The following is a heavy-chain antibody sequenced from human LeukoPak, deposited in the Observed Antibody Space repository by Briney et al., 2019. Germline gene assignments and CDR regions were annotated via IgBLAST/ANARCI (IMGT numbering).Heavy chain of an antibody. CDR1: GFTFSNYA. Sequence: TGGSLRLSCVASGFTFSNYAMSWVRQAPGKGLEWVSTISNSDYNTYYTDSVKGRFTISRDNSENTLYLQMNSLTADDTAIYYCGKANGTLGNWGQGTLVTVSS. D-gene: IGHD2-8*01. J-gene: IGHJ4*02. CDR3: GKANGTLGN. CDR2: ISNSDYNT. V-gene: IGHV3-23*01.